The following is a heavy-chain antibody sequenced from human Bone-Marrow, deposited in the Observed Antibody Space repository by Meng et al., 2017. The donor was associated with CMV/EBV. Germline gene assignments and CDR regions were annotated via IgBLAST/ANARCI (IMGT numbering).Heavy chain of an antibody. CDR1: GGSISSSNW. D-gene: IGHD1-7*01. Sequence: SETLSLTCAVSGGSISSSNWWSWVRQPPGKGLEWIGEIYHSGSTNYNPSLKSRVTISVDKSKNQFSLKLSSVTAADTAVYYCARDRGTGTMYYYFGMDVWGQGTTVTVSS. CDR3: ARDRGTGTMYYYFGMDV. V-gene: IGHV4-4*02. J-gene: IGHJ6*02. CDR2: IYHSGST.